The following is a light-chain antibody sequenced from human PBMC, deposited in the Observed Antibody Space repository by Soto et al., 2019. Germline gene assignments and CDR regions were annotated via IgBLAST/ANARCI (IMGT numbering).Light chain of an antibody. V-gene: IGLV1-44*01. J-gene: IGLJ1*01. CDR3: SVWYESQNGYV. CDR1: SSNIGSNT. CDR2: SNN. Sequence: QSVLTQPPSASGTPGQRVTISCSGSSSNIGSNTVNWYQHLPRAAPKLLIHSNNHRPSAGPDRLSGSQSGTYASLAISGLQSEDEADYYCSVWYESQNGYVFGTGTKLTVL.